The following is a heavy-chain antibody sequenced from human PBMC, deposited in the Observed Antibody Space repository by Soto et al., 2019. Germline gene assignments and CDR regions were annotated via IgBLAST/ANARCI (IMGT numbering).Heavy chain of an antibody. CDR1: GFNFSRYG. CDR2: ISSSSGTI. J-gene: IGHJ5*02. Sequence: PGGSLRISCAASGFNFSRYGMSWVRQAPGKGLEWVSYISSSSGTIYYADSVKGRFTISRDNAKNSLYLQMNSLRAEDTAVYYCARDWYLYDFWSGPKGWFDPWGQGTLVTVSS. V-gene: IGHV3-48*01. D-gene: IGHD3-3*01. CDR3: ARDWYLYDFWSGPKGWFDP.